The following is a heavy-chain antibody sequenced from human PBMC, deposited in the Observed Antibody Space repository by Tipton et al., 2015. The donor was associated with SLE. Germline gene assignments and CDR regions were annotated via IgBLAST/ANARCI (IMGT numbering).Heavy chain of an antibody. CDR2: IYYSGST. D-gene: IGHD3-10*01. CDR3: ARDRGSGFDY. V-gene: IGHV4-59*11. CDR1: GGSISSHY. J-gene: IGHJ4*02. Sequence: TLSLTCTVSGGSISSHYWSWIRQPPGKGLEWIGYIYYSGSTNYNPSLKSRVTISVDTSKNQFSLKLSSVTAADTAVYYCARDRGSGFDYWGQGTLVTVSS.